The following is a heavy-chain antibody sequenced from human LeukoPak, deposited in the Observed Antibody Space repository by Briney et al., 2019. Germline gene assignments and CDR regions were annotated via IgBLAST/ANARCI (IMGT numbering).Heavy chain of an antibody. D-gene: IGHD2-8*02. CDR1: GFTFDDYA. Sequence: GRSLRLSCAASGFTFDDYAMHWVQQAPGKGLEWVSGISWNSGSIGYADSVKGRFTIPRDNAKNSLYLQMNSLRAEDTALYYCAKDEFVASDFTGAFDIWGQGTMVTVSS. CDR3: AKDEFVASDFTGAFDI. V-gene: IGHV3-9*01. CDR2: ISWNSGSI. J-gene: IGHJ3*02.